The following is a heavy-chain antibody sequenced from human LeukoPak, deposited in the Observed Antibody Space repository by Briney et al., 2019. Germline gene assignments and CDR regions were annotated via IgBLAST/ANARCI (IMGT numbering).Heavy chain of an antibody. J-gene: IGHJ4*02. V-gene: IGHV3-23*01. Sequence: GGSLRLSCAASGFTLTSYAMSWVRQAPGKGLEWVSLICGRGGNTYYADSVKGRFTISRDNSKNTLSLQMNSLRAEDTAVYYCARGRDPNGSGSYFVYWGQGTLVTVSS. CDR1: GFTLTSYA. D-gene: IGHD3-10*01. CDR2: ICGRGGNT. CDR3: ARGRDPNGSGSYFVY.